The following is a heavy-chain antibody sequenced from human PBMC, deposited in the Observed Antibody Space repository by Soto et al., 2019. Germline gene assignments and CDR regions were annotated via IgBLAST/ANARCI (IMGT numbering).Heavy chain of an antibody. CDR2: IYSAGTT. D-gene: IGHD5-12*01. J-gene: IGHJ4*02. V-gene: IGHV3-53*01. CDR1: GFTVSSATY. CDR3: HGYGY. Sequence: EVPLVESGGGLIQPGGSPRLSCVVSGFTVSSATYMSWVRQAPGKGLEWVSVIYSAGTTYYADSVKGRFTISRDNSKNTLYLQMNSLRAEDTAVYYCHGYGYWGQGTLVTVSS.